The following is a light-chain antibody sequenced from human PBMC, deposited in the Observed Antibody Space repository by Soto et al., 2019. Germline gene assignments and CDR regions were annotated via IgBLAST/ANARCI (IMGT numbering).Light chain of an antibody. CDR2: GAS. CDR1: QSVSSY. CDR3: QKYGSSPT. Sequence: EIVLTQSPATLSLSPGERAALSCRASQSVSSYLAWYQQKPGQAPRLLIYGASSRATGIPDRFSGSGSGTDFNLTISRLEPEDFAVYYCQKYGSSPTLGQGTKVDIK. J-gene: IGKJ1*01. V-gene: IGKV3-20*01.